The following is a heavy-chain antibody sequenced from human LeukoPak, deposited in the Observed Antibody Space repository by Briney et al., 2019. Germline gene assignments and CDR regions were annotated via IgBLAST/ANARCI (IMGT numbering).Heavy chain of an antibody. CDR2: ISSSSSYK. J-gene: IGHJ4*01. D-gene: IGHD6-13*01. Sequence: GGSLRLSCLPYGFTFSSYSMNWVRQAPGKGLEWVSFISSSSSYKYYADAVKSRFTISRDNAKNSLYLQMNSLRAEDTAVYYCASLFMAAGTRDYWGQGTLVTVSS. V-gene: IGHV3-21*01. CDR1: GFTFSSYS. CDR3: ASLFMAAGTRDY.